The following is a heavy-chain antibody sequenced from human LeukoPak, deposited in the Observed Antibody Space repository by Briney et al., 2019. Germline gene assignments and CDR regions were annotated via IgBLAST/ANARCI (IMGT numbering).Heavy chain of an antibody. CDR2: ITTNTGNP. J-gene: IGHJ4*02. V-gene: IGHV7-4-1*02. CDR1: GYTFTRYG. D-gene: IGHD5-18*01. CDR3: ASDGYSYDNEAGDY. Sequence: ASVKVSCKASGYTFTRYGMNWVRQAPGQGLEWMGWITTNTGNPKYAQGFTGRFVFSLDTSVSTASLQISSLKAEDTAVYYCASDGYSYDNEAGDYWGQGTLVTDSS.